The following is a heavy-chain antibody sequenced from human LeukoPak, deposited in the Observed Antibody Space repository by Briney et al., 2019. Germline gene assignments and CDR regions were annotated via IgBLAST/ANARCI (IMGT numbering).Heavy chain of an antibody. D-gene: IGHD1-26*01. CDR2: ITSSSSAI. V-gene: IGHV3-48*01. J-gene: IGHJ4*02. Sequence: GGSLRLSCAASGFTFSGYSMNWVRQAPGKGLEWVSYITSSSSAIYYADSVKGRFTIPRDNAKNSLYLQMNSLRVEDTAVYYCARVRGSYHFDYWGQGTLVTVSS. CDR1: GFTFSGYS. CDR3: ARVRGSYHFDY.